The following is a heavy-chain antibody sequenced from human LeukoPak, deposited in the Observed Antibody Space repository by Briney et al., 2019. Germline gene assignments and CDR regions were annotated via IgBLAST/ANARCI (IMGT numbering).Heavy chain of an antibody. CDR2: LGPEDGET. CDR1: GYTLSELS. CDR3: AILKVGGYEKDDY. J-gene: IGHJ4*02. D-gene: IGHD5-12*01. V-gene: IGHV1-24*01. Sequence: ASVKVSCKVSGYTLSELSMHWVRQAPGKGLEWMGGLGPEDGETIYAQHFQGRVTMTEDTSTDTAYMELSSLRSEDTAVYYCAILKVGGYEKDDYWGQGTLVTVSS.